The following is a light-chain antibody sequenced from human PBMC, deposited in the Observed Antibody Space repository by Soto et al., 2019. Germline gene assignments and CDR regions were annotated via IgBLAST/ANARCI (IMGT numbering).Light chain of an antibody. CDR3: LQDYDYPFT. J-gene: IGKJ3*01. V-gene: IGKV1-6*01. CDR1: QGLSGW. Sequence: AIQMTQSPSTLSASVGDRVTITCRASQGLSGWLAWYQQKPGKAPKLVIYAASNLQSGVPSRFSGSGSGTDFSLTISSLQPEDFATYYCLQDYDYPFTVGPGTKVDIK. CDR2: AAS.